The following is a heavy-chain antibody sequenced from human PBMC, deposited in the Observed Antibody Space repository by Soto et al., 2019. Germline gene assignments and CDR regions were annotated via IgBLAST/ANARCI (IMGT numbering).Heavy chain of an antibody. D-gene: IGHD2-2*01. CDR1: GGTFSSYA. CDR2: IIPIFGTA. J-gene: IGHJ5*02. V-gene: IGHV1-69*06. CDR3: ARGRYQLLHSWFDP. Sequence: SVKVSCKASGGTFSSYAISWVRQAPGQGLEWMGGIIPIFGTANYAQKFQGRVTITADKSTSTAYMELSSLRSEDTAVYYCARGRYQLLHSWFDPWGQGTLVTVSS.